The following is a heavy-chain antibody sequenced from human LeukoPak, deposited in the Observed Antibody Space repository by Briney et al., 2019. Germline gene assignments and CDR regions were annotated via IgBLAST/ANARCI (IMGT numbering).Heavy chain of an antibody. CDR2: ISTCSSYI. Sequence: GGSLRLSCASSGFTFSNYRVNWVRQAPGKGLEWVSSISTCSSYIDYADSVKGRFTISRDNAKNSLYLQMNSLRAEDTAVYYCARDGGTFAFDIWGQGTMVTVSS. J-gene: IGHJ3*02. V-gene: IGHV3-21*01. D-gene: IGHD2-15*01. CDR1: GFTFSNYR. CDR3: ARDGGTFAFDI.